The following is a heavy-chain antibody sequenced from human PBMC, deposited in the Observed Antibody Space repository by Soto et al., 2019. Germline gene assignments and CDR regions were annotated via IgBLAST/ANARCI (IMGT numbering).Heavy chain of an antibody. Sequence: SVKVSCKASGYTLTSYDINWVRQATGQGLEWMGWMNPNSGNTGYAQKFQGRVTMTRNTSISTAYMELSSLRSEDTAVYYCARGLYSSGWTINYWGQGTLVTVSS. CDR1: GYTLTSYD. CDR2: MNPNSGNT. V-gene: IGHV1-8*01. J-gene: IGHJ4*02. CDR3: ARGLYSSGWTINY. D-gene: IGHD6-19*01.